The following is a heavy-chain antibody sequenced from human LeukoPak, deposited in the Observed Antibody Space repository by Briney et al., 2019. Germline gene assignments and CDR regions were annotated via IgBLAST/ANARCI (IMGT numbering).Heavy chain of an antibody. CDR2: IYISGST. V-gene: IGHV4-4*07. CDR1: GGSIRDFY. CDR3: ARERYSSGWYLDY. J-gene: IGHJ4*02. Sequence: PSETLSLTCTVSGGSIRDFYWSWIRQPAGKGLEWIGRIYISGSTNYNPSLKSRVTMSGDSSKNQFSLKLSSLTAADTAVYYCARERYSSGWYLDYWGQGTLVTVSS. D-gene: IGHD6-19*01.